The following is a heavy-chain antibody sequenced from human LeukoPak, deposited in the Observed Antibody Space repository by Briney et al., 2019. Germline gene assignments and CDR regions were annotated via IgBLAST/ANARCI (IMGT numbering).Heavy chain of an antibody. D-gene: IGHD2-8*01. CDR1: GGSISSYY. V-gene: IGHV4-59*01. Sequence: PSETLSLTCTVSGGSISSYYWSWIRQPPGKGLEWIGYIYYSGSTNYNPSLKSRATISVDTSKNQFSLKLSSVTAADTAVYYCARDSRSPGGHCTNGVCYTLGWFDPWGQGTLVTVSS. J-gene: IGHJ5*02. CDR2: IYYSGST. CDR3: ARDSRSPGGHCTNGVCYTLGWFDP.